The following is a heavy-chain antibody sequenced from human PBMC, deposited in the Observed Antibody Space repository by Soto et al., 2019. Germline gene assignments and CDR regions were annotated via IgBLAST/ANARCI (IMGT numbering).Heavy chain of an antibody. CDR1: GFTFSTYS. CDR2: INTGGSSI. J-gene: IGHJ4*02. Sequence: EVQLVESGGGVVHPGGSLRLSCTASGFTFSTYSMNWVRQAPGKGLEWISYINTGGSSIYYVDSVKGRFTISRDNAKNSVFLQMSSLRVEDTAVYYCVREGGTGSYSAYWGQGTLVTVSS. CDR3: VREGGTGSYSAY. D-gene: IGHD3-10*01. V-gene: IGHV3-48*01.